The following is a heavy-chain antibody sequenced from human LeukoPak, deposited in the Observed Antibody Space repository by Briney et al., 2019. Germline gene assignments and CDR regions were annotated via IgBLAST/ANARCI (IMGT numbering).Heavy chain of an antibody. J-gene: IGHJ4*02. CDR1: GGSISSYY. CDR3: ARGGDRSFDY. V-gene: IGHV4-59*12. Sequence: PSETLSLTCTVSGGSISSYYWSWIRQPPGKGLEWIGYIYYSGSTNYNPSLKSRVTISVDTSKNQFSLKLNSVTAADTAVYYCARGGDRSFDYWGQGTLVTVSS. CDR2: IYYSGST. D-gene: IGHD3-10*01.